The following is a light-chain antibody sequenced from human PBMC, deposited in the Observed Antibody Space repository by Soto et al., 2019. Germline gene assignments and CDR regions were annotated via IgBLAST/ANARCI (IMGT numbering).Light chain of an antibody. CDR1: QSVGSSY. Sequence: EIVLTQSPGTLSLSPGERATLTCRASQSVGSSYLGWYQQKPGQAPRLLIYGASNRAIGIPDRFSGSGSGTDFTLTISGLEPEDFAVYFCQHYNTSPFTFGGGTRVE. CDR2: GAS. V-gene: IGKV3-20*01. J-gene: IGKJ4*01. CDR3: QHYNTSPFT.